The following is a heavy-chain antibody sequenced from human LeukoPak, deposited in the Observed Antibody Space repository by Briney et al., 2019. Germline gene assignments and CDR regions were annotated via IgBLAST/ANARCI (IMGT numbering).Heavy chain of an antibody. CDR1: GYTFTSYD. Sequence: RASVTVSCKASGYTFTSYDINWVRQATGQGLEWMGWMNPNSGNTGYAQKFQGRVTMTRNTSISTAYMELSSLRSEDTAVYYCARGPSITIFGVAPDARGWFDPWGQGALVTVSS. CDR2: MNPNSGNT. D-gene: IGHD3-3*01. V-gene: IGHV1-8*01. CDR3: ARGPSITIFGVAPDARGWFDP. J-gene: IGHJ5*02.